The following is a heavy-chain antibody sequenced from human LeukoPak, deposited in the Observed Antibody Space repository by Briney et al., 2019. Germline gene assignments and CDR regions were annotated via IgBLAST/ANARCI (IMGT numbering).Heavy chain of an antibody. CDR3: AKESGKFDY. J-gene: IGHJ4*02. CDR1: GFTFDDYA. Sequence: GGSLRLSCAASGFTFDDYAMHWVRQAPGKGLEWVSLISGDGDATYYEDSVKGRFSISRDNSKNSLYLQMNSLRSEDTAMYYCAKESGKFDYWGQGTLVAVSS. V-gene: IGHV3-43*02. CDR2: ISGDGDAT.